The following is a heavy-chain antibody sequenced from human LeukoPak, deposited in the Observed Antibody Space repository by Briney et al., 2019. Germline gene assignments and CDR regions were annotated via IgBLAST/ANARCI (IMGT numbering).Heavy chain of an antibody. V-gene: IGHV3-30-3*01. CDR2: ISYDGSNK. D-gene: IGHD5-24*01. Sequence: GKSLRLSCAVSGFTFSTYAMHWVRQAPGKGLEWVAVISYDGSNKYYGDSVKGRFTISRDNSKNTLYLQMNSLRPDDTAVYYCAREFLREMATIRCFDYWGQGTLVTVSS. CDR3: AREFLREMATIRCFDY. J-gene: IGHJ4*02. CDR1: GFTFSTYA.